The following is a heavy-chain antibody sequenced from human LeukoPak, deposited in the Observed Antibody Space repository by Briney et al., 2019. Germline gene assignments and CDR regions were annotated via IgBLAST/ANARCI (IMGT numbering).Heavy chain of an antibody. D-gene: IGHD2-2*02. CDR1: GYAFNGYY. CDR3: ARDHGIVVPAAIRGAFDI. Sequence: ALVKVSCKASGYAFNGYYIHWVRQAPGQGLEWMGWINPNSGGTDYAQKFQGRVTITADESTSTAYMELSSLRSEDTAVYYCARDHGIVVPAAIRGAFDIWGQGTMVTVSS. J-gene: IGHJ3*02. CDR2: INPNSGGT. V-gene: IGHV1-2*02.